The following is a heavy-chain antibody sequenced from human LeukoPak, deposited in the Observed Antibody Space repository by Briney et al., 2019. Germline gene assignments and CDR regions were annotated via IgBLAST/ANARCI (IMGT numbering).Heavy chain of an antibody. J-gene: IGHJ6*03. CDR2: INPHSGGT. CDR3: ARERNYYDSSGPYFYHYYMDV. V-gene: IGHV1-2*02. Sequence: GRSLRLSCAASGFTFSSYAMHWVRQAPGQGLEWMGWINPHSGGTNYAQKFQGRVTMTRDTSISTAYMELSRLRSDDTAVYYCARERNYYDSSGPYFYHYYMDVWGKGTTVTVSS. D-gene: IGHD3-22*01. CDR1: GFTFSSYA.